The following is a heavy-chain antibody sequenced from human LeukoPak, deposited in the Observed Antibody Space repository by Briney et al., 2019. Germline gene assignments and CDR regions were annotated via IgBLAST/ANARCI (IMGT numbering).Heavy chain of an antibody. CDR3: AKISSGWYGDY. Sequence: GGSLRLSCAASGFTFSSYGMQWGRQAPGKGLEWVAVISYDGSNKYYADSVKGRFTISRDNSKNTLYLQMNSLRAEDTAVYYCAKISSGWYGDYWGQGTLATVS. CDR2: ISYDGSNK. CDR1: GFTFSSYG. V-gene: IGHV3-30*18. J-gene: IGHJ4*02. D-gene: IGHD6-19*01.